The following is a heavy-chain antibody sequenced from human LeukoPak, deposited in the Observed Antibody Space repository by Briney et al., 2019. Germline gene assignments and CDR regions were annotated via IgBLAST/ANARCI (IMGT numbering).Heavy chain of an antibody. Sequence: ASVTVSCKASGYTFTSYAMHWVRQAPGQRLEWMGWINAGNGNTKYSQKFQGRVTITRDTSASTAYMELSSLRSEDTAVYYCARAPPQSAAARYWGQGTLVTVSS. CDR1: GYTFTSYA. D-gene: IGHD6-13*01. CDR2: INAGNGNT. J-gene: IGHJ4*02. CDR3: ARAPPQSAAARY. V-gene: IGHV1-3*01.